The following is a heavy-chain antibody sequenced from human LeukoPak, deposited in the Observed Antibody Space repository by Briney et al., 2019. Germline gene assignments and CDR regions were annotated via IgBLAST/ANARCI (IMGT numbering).Heavy chain of an antibody. CDR2: ISGRSDYI. Sequence: GGSLRLSCAASGFTFRRSSMTWVRQAPGKGLEWVSSISGRSDYIYYTDSVRGRFTISRDNAENSLYLQMNSLRVEDTAVYVCVRGGSSSSGPSDYWGQGTLVTVSS. CDR3: VRGGSSSSGPSDY. CDR1: GFTFRRSS. V-gene: IGHV3-21*01. J-gene: IGHJ4*02. D-gene: IGHD6-6*01.